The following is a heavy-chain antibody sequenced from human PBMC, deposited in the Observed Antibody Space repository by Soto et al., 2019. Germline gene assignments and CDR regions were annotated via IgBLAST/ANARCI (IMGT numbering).Heavy chain of an antibody. Sequence: EVQLLESGGGLVQPGGSLRLSCAASGFSFNNYAMTWVRQAPGEGLEWVSALNGSGAMTYYADSVEGRFTISRDNSMNTLYLQMTSLRVEDTAVYYCATGWGFSNYYFPYWGQGTLVTVSS. CDR3: ATGWGFSNYYFPY. CDR1: GFSFNNYA. D-gene: IGHD4-4*01. V-gene: IGHV3-23*01. CDR2: LNGSGAMT. J-gene: IGHJ4*02.